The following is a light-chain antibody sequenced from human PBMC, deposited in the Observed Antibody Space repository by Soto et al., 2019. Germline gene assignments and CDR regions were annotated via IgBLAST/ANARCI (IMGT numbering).Light chain of an antibody. J-gene: IGLJ3*02. CDR2: GNS. Sequence: QSVLTQPPSVSGAPGQRVTISCTGSSSNIGAGYDVHWYQQLPGTAPKLLIYGNSNRPSGVPDRFSGSKSGNSPSLAITGLQAEDEADYYCQSYDSSLSALFGGGTKLTVL. CDR1: SSNIGAGYD. CDR3: QSYDSSLSAL. V-gene: IGLV1-40*01.